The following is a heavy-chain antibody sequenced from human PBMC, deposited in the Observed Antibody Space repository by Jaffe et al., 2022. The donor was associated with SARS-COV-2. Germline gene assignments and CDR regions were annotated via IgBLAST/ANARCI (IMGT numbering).Heavy chain of an antibody. CDR1: GFTFSDYY. V-gene: IGHV3-11*01. J-gene: IGHJ4*02. D-gene: IGHD5-12*01. CDR3: ARERGWDGYDLGGRGYYFDY. Sequence: QVQLVESGGGLVKPGGSLRLSCAASGFTFSDYYMSWIRQAPGKGLEWVSYISSSGSTIYYADSVKGRFTISRDNAKNSLYLQMNSLRAEDTAVYYCARERGWDGYDLGGRGYYFDYWGQGTLVTVSS. CDR2: ISSSGSTI.